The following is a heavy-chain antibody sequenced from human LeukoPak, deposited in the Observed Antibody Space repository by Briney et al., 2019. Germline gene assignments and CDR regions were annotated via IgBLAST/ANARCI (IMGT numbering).Heavy chain of an antibody. J-gene: IGHJ6*03. CDR3: AKGRRVAAAVSRGANYYYYMDV. D-gene: IGHD6-13*01. V-gene: IGHV3-43D*03. CDR2: LRWDGGRC. CDR1: GFTFDDYA. Sequence: PGGALRQCCAAHGFTFDDYAMPSVPQAPGKGLGRDYLLRWDGGRCYYADSVKDRFTISRDNSKNALDLQMNSLRAEDTALYYCAKGRRVAAAVSRGANYYYYMDVWGKGTTVTVSS.